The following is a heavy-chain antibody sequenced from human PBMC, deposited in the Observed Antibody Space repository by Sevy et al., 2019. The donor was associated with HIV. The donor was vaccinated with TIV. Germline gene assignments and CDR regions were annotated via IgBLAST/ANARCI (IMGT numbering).Heavy chain of an antibody. J-gene: IGHJ4*02. CDR2: ISYDGSNK. CDR3: ARARFGGDCYTLNY. V-gene: IGHV3-30-3*01. CDR1: GFTFSSYA. D-gene: IGHD2-21*02. Sequence: GGSLRLSCAASGFTFSSYAMHWVRQAPGKGLEWVAVISYDGSNKYYADSVKGRFTISRDNSKNTLYLQMNSLRAEDTAVYYCARARFGGDCYTLNYWGQGTLVTVSS.